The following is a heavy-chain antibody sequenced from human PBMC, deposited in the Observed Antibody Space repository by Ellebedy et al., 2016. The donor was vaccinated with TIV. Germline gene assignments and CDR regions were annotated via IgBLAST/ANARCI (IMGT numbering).Heavy chain of an antibody. D-gene: IGHD6-19*01. CDR1: GFAFNSHA. CDR3: ARELGSGGWYAGLDDGFDP. Sequence: GESLKISCEASGFAFNSHALHWVRQAPGKGLEWVSVIGASGGGVYYADSVRGRFTISRDNSKNTLYLQMNSLRAEDTAVYYCARELGSGGWYAGLDDGFDPWGQGTLVTVSS. V-gene: IGHV3-23*01. CDR2: IGASGGGV. J-gene: IGHJ5*02.